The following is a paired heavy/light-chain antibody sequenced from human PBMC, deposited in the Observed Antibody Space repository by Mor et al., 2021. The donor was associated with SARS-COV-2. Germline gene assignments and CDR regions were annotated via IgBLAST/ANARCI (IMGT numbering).Heavy chain of an antibody. Sequence: QVQLVESGGGVVQPGRSLRLSCAASTFTFSNYAMHWVRQAPGKGLEWVAIISYDGRNKYYADSVKGRFTISRDNSKNTLYLQMNSLKIEDTALYYCARDHGARWEKGTLDYWGQGTLVTVSS. D-gene: IGHD1-26*01. CDR2: ISYDGRNK. V-gene: IGHV3-30*04. CDR3: ARDHGARWEKGTLDY. J-gene: IGHJ4*02. CDR1: TFTFSNYA.
Light chain of an antibody. CDR1: NIGSKS. Sequence: SYVLTQAPSVSVAPGKTARITCGGNNIGSKSVHWYQQKPGHAPVLVIYYNSDRPSGIPERFSGSNSGNTATLTISRVEAGDEADYYCQVWDSSSDHWVFGGGTKLTVL. J-gene: IGLJ3*02. CDR2: YNS. CDR3: QVWDSSSDHWV. V-gene: IGLV3-21*04.